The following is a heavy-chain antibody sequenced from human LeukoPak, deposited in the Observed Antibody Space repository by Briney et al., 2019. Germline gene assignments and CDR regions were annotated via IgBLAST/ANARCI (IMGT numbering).Heavy chain of an antibody. D-gene: IGHD3-10*01. CDR3: AKSVYHSGNY. Sequence: GGSLRLSCAASGFTISTYGMSWVRQAPGKGLEWVPSISGGTTYYADSVKGRFTISRDNSKNTVSLQMNSLGAEDTAVYYCAKSVYHSGNYWGQGTLVTVSS. J-gene: IGHJ4*02. CDR1: GFTISTYG. V-gene: IGHV3-23*01. CDR2: ISGGTT.